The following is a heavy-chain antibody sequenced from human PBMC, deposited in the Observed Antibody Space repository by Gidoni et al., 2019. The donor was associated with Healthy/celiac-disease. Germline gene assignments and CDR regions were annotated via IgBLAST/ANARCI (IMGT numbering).Heavy chain of an antibody. CDR2: IWYDGSNK. V-gene: IGHV3-33*01. CDR3: ARDKAGILAGRGRVGMDV. CDR1: GFTFSSYG. Sequence: QVQLVESGGGVVQPGRSLRLSCAASGFTFSSYGMHWVRQAPGKGLEWVAVIWYDGSNKYYADSVKGRFTISRDNSKNTLYLQMNSLRAEDTAVYYCARDKAGILAGRGRVGMDVWGQGTTVTVSS. J-gene: IGHJ6*02. D-gene: IGHD6-13*01.